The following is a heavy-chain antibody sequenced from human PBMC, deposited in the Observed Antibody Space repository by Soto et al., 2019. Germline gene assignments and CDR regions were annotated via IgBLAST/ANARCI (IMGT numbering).Heavy chain of an antibody. CDR1: GFTFTSSA. CDR3: AADSCGGDCYSPWFDP. D-gene: IGHD2-21*02. J-gene: IGHJ5*02. Sequence: SVKVSCKASGFTFTSSAVQWVRQARGQRLEWIGWIVVGSGNTNYAQKFQERVTITRDMSTSTAYMELSSLRSEDTAVYFCAADSCGGDCYSPWFDPWGQGTLVTVSS. V-gene: IGHV1-58*01. CDR2: IVVGSGNT.